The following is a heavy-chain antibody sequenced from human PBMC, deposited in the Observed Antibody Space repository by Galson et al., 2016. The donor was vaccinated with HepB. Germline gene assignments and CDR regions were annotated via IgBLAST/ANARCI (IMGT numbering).Heavy chain of an antibody. V-gene: IGHV3-13*01. J-gene: IGHJ2*01. Sequence: SLRLSCAASGFTFSNYDMHWVRQATGKGLEWVSAIGTGGDTYYADSVKGRFTISRENAKNSLYLQMKSLRAGDTAVYYCARGHTRECERYWYFDLWGRGTLVTVSS. CDR3: ARGHTRECERYWYFDL. CDR1: GFTFSNYD. CDR2: IGTGGDT. D-gene: IGHD2-2*01.